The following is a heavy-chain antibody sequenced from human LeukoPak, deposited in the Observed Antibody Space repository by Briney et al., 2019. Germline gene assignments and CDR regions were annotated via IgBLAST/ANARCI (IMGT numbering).Heavy chain of an antibody. CDR1: GYTFTSYY. CDR2: INPTGGST. J-gene: IGHJ5*02. V-gene: IGHV1-46*01. CDR3: ARDNSVGDNAWWFDP. D-gene: IGHD1-26*01. Sequence: ASVKVSCKASGYTFTSYYMHWVRQAPGQGLERMGLINPTGGSTGYAQRFQGRVTMTRDMSTSTDYMELSSLRSEDTAIYYCARDNSVGDNAWWFDPWGQGTLVTVSS.